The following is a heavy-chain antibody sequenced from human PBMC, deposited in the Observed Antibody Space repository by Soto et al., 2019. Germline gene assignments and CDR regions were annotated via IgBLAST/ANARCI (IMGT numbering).Heavy chain of an antibody. Sequence: GESLKISCKGSGYSFTSYWIGWVRQMPGKGLEWMGIIYPGDSDTRYSPSFQGQVTISADKSISTAYLQWSSLKASDTAMYYCARHQYGSGSYYTIVSRYYYYGMDVWGQGTTVTVSS. CDR1: GYSFTSYW. CDR3: ARHQYGSGSYYTIVSRYYYYGMDV. D-gene: IGHD3-10*01. V-gene: IGHV5-51*01. J-gene: IGHJ6*02. CDR2: IYPGDSDT.